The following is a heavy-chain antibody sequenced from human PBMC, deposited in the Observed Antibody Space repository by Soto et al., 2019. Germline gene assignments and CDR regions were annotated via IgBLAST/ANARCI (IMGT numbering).Heavy chain of an antibody. D-gene: IGHD1-1*01. CDR3: ARVLQPGHTHLEAVRFDY. Sequence: SETLSLTCTVSVGSISSYYWSWIRQPPGKGLEWIGYIYYSGSTNYSPSLKSRVTISVDTSKNQFSLKMSSVTAADTAVYYCARVLQPGHTHLEAVRFDYWGQGTLVTVSS. J-gene: IGHJ4*02. CDR2: IYYSGST. CDR1: VGSISSYY. V-gene: IGHV4-59*01.